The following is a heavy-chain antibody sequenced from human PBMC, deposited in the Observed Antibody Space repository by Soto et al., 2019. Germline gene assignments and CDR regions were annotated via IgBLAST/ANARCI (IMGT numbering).Heavy chain of an antibody. CDR1: GGTFSSYA. Sequence: SVKVSCKASGGTFSSYAISWVRQAPGQGLEWMGGIIPIFGTANYAQKFQGRVTITADESTSTAYMELSSLRSEDTAVYYCARIRDGYNSHYYYGMDVWGQGTTVTVSS. CDR2: IIPIFGTA. D-gene: IGHD5-12*01. J-gene: IGHJ6*02. V-gene: IGHV1-69*13. CDR3: ARIRDGYNSHYYYGMDV.